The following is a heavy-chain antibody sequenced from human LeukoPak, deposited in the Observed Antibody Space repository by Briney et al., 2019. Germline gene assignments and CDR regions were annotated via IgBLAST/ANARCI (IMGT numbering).Heavy chain of an antibody. D-gene: IGHD2-2*01. Sequence: EGSLRLSCAASGFTFSTYWMTWVRQAPGKGLEWVANINQDGSEKSYVDSVKGRFTISRDNAKKSLYLQMNSLRAEDTAVYYCARVQPAFDIWGQGTMVTVSS. CDR2: INQDGSEK. CDR1: GFTFSTYW. V-gene: IGHV3-7*01. CDR3: ARVQPAFDI. J-gene: IGHJ3*02.